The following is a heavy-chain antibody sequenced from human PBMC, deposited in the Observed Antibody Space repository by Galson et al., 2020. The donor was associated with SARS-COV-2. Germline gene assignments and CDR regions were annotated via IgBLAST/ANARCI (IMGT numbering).Heavy chain of an antibody. V-gene: IGHV4-30-2*01. Sequence: SETLSLTCAVSGCSLSSGGYSWPWIRQPPGRGLAWIGYLSPRGATNYTSSLTSRLTLSLDRSKNQLSLDLRSVNVADSAVYYCDRRYTYGLSPDWYFDLWGRGTLVTVSS. J-gene: IGHJ2*01. CDR3: DRRYTYGLSPDWYFDL. D-gene: IGHD5-18*01. CDR2: LSPRGAT. CDR1: GCSLSSGGYS.